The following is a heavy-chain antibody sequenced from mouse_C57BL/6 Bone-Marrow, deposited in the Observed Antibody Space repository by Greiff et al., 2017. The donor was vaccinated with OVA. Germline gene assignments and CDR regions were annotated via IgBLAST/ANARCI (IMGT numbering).Heavy chain of an antibody. CDR2: ISSGGDYI. V-gene: IGHV5-9-1*02. Sequence: EVQVVESGAGLVKPGGSLKLSCAASGFTFSSYAMSWVRQTPEKRLEWVAYISSGGDYIYYADTVKGRFTISRDNARNTLYLQMSSLKSEDTAMYYCTRGGYYFPWFAYWGQGTLVTVSA. CDR1: GFTFSSYA. J-gene: IGHJ3*01. CDR3: TRGGYYFPWFAY. D-gene: IGHD2-3*01.